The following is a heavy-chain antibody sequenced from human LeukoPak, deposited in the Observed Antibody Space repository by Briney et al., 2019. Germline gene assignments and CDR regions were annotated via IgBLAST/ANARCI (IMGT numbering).Heavy chain of an antibody. CDR3: AKDRRRSSGWYVFDY. CDR2: ISDSGGTT. V-gene: IGHV3-23*01. CDR1: GFSFSNLA. Sequence: PGGSLRLSCAASGFSFSNLAMGWVRQAPGRGLEWVSIISDSGGTTYYADSVKGRFTISRDNSKNTLYLQMNSLRAEDTAIYYCAKDRRRSSGWYVFDYWGQGTLVTVSS. D-gene: IGHD6-19*01. J-gene: IGHJ4*02.